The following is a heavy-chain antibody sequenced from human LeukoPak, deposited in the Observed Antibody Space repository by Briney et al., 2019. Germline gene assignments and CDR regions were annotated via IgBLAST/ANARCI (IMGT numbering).Heavy chain of an antibody. CDR1: GGSFSGYH. CDR3: ARGRSGNTPMEP. CDR2: INHSGST. J-gene: IGHJ5*02. V-gene: IGHV4-34*01. D-gene: IGHD5-18*01. Sequence: SETLSLTCAAYGGSFSGYHWSWIRQPPGKGLEWIGEINHSGSTNYNPSLKSRVTISVDTSKNQFSLKLSSVTAADTAVYYCARGRSGNTPMEPLGQGTLVTVSS.